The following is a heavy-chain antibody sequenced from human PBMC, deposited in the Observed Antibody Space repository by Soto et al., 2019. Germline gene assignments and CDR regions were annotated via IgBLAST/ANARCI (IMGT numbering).Heavy chain of an antibody. Sequence: SETLSLTCTVSGGSISGGDYYWSWIRQPPGKGLEWIGDINYSGSTNYNPSLKSRVTISVDTSKNQFSLKLSSVTAADTAVYYCARGGPRAWYYYGMDVWGQGTTVTVSS. J-gene: IGHJ6*02. CDR1: GGSISGGDYY. V-gene: IGHV4-39*07. CDR3: ARGGPRAWYYYGMDV. CDR2: INYSGST.